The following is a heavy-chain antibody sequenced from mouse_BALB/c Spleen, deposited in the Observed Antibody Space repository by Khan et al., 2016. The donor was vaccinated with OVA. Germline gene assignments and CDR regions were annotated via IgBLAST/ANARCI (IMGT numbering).Heavy chain of an antibody. CDR2: IPYSGST. Sequence: QLEESGPGLLKPSPSLSLSCTVTGYSFTSYYACNLIRKFPGNILECMAFIPYSGSTTYSPSFKSRTTITPDTSENYSFLQLKSVTTGDSAAYYGASGRLLLRYPNYFDYWGQGTTLTVSS. CDR1: GYSFTSYYA. J-gene: IGHJ2*01. D-gene: IGHD1-1*01. V-gene: IGHV3-2*02. CDR3: ASGRLLLRYPNYFDY.